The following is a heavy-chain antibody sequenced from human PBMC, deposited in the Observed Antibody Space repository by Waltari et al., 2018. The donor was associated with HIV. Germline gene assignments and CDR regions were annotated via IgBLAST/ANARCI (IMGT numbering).Heavy chain of an antibody. J-gene: IGHJ4*02. CDR1: GFFFTTYD. CDR2: VGTAGET. Sequence: EVQLVESGGGLVQPGGSLRLSCAASGFFFTTYDMHWVRQRTGKGLEWVSAVGTAGETYYSDSVKGRLTISREDAKNALFLQMNSLRAEDTALYYCARDTLGTLDYWGQGILITVSS. CDR3: ARDTLGTLDY. V-gene: IGHV3-13*01.